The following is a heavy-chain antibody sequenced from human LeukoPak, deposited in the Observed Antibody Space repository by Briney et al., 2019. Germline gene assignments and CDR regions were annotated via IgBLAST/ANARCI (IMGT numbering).Heavy chain of an antibody. CDR3: AKDPWEDSSGSFDY. CDR2: INHSGST. J-gene: IGHJ4*02. D-gene: IGHD3-22*01. CDR1: GGSFSGYY. Sequence: SETLSLTCAVYGGSFSGYYWSWIRQPPGKGLEWIGEINHSGSTNYNPSLKSRVTISVDTSKNQFSLKLSSVTAADTAVYYCAKDPWEDSSGSFDYWGQGTLVTVSS. V-gene: IGHV4-34*01.